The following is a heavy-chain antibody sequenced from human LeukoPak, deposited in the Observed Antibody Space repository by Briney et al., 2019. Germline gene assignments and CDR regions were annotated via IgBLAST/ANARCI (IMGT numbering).Heavy chain of an antibody. D-gene: IGHD3-3*01. V-gene: IGHV3-21*01. Sequence: PGGSLRLSCAASGFTVSSNYMSWVRQAPGKGLEWVSSISTSSSYIYYADSVKGRFTISRDNAKNSVYLQMNSLRAEETALYYCARGSGVRYFDLWGRGTLVTVSS. CDR3: ARGSGVRYFDL. CDR2: ISTSSSYI. J-gene: IGHJ2*01. CDR1: GFTVSSNY.